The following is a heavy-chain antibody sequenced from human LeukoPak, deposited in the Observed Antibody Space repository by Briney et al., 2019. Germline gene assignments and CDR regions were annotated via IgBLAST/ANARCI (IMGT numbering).Heavy chain of an antibody. Sequence: GGSLRLSCAASGFTFSNYAMHWVRQAPDKGLEWVAVIAYDGRNKYYADSVKGRFTISRDNSKNTLYVQMNTLTTDDTSVYYCARDSYGADYWGQGTLVTVSS. D-gene: IGHD4-17*01. V-gene: IGHV3-30*04. CDR2: IAYDGRNK. CDR1: GFTFSNYA. CDR3: ARDSYGADY. J-gene: IGHJ4*02.